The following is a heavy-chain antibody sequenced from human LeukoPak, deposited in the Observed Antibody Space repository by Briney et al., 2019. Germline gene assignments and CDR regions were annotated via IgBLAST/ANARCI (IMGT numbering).Heavy chain of an antibody. J-gene: IGHJ4*02. V-gene: IGHV3-9*01. CDR3: AKARTNIAVAGSIFDY. CDR2: ISWNSGSI. CDR1: GFTFDDYA. Sequence: GGSLRLSCAASGFTFDDYAMHWVRQAPGKGLEWVSGISWNSGSIGYADSVKGRFTISRDNAKNSLYLQMNSLGAEDTALYYCAKARTNIAVAGSIFDYWGQGTLVTVSS. D-gene: IGHD6-19*01.